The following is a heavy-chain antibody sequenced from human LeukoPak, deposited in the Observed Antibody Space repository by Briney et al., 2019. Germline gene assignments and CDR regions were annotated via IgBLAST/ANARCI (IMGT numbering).Heavy chain of an antibody. J-gene: IGHJ4*02. D-gene: IGHD5-12*01. Sequence: PGGSLRLSCAASGVSFRNYWMGWVRQAPGKGLEWVANIKHDRSEIYYVDSVEGRFTISRDTAKDSLFLQMNSLRVEDTAVYYCARDRGHSGYDLYDYWGQGTLVTVSS. CDR2: IKHDRSEI. V-gene: IGHV3-7*01. CDR3: ARDRGHSGYDLYDY. CDR1: GVSFRNYW.